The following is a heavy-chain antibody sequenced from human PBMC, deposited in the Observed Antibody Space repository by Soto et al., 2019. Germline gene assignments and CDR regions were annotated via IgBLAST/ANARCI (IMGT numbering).Heavy chain of an antibody. D-gene: IGHD1-26*01. Sequence: PGGSLRLSCAAPGLTFRTYAMTWVRQAPGKGLEWVSIISGSGGSTYYADSVKGRFTISRDNSKNTQYLQMNSLRAEDTAVYYCAREASAAVTWGQGTLVTVSS. CDR1: GLTFRTYA. CDR3: AREASAAVT. J-gene: IGHJ5*02. V-gene: IGHV3-23*01. CDR2: ISGSGGST.